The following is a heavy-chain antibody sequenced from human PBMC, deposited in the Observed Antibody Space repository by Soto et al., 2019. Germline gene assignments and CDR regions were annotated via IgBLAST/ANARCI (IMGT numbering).Heavy chain of an antibody. CDR3: ARLSSSGWYKDY. CDR2: INWNGGST. Sequence: SCAASGFTFDDYGMSWVRQAPGKGLEWVSGINWNGGSTGYADSVKGRFTISRDNAKNSLYLQMNSLRAEGTALYYCARLSSSGWYKDYSGQGTLVTVSS. D-gene: IGHD6-19*01. V-gene: IGHV3-20*04. J-gene: IGHJ4*02. CDR1: GFTFDDYG.